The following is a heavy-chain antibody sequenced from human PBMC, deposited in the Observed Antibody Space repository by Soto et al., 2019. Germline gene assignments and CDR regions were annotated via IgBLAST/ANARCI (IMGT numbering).Heavy chain of an antibody. D-gene: IGHD3-10*01. Sequence: QVQLVESGGGVVQPGRSLRLSCAASGFTFSSYGMHWVRQAPGKGLEWVAVIWYDGSNEYYADSVKGRFTISRDNSKNTLYLQMDSLRAEDTAVYYCARAPPRVRGVDYWGQGTLVTVSS. CDR3: ARAPPRVRGVDY. J-gene: IGHJ4*02. CDR1: GFTFSSYG. CDR2: IWYDGSNE. V-gene: IGHV3-33*01.